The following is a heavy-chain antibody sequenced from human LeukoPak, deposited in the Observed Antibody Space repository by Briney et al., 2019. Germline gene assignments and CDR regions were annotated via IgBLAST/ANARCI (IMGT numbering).Heavy chain of an antibody. D-gene: IGHD3-22*01. J-gene: IGHJ4*02. CDR3: ARGGQWLLEYYFDY. CDR1: GYTFTSYD. Sequence: ASVKVSCKASGYTFTSYDINWVRQATGQGLEWMGWMNPNSGNTGYAQKFQGRVTMTRNTSISTAYMELSSLRSEDTAVYYCARGGQWLLEYYFDYWGQGTLVTVSS. V-gene: IGHV1-8*01. CDR2: MNPNSGNT.